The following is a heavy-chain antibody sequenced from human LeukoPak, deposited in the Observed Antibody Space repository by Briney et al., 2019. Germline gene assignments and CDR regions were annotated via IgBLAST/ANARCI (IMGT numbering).Heavy chain of an antibody. V-gene: IGHV4-39*01. CDR3: ARRFGSGWFPSGFDY. D-gene: IGHD6-19*01. J-gene: IGHJ4*01. CDR2: IYCSGST. Sequence: PSETLSLTCTVSGGSISSSSYYWGWIRQPPGKGLEWIGSIYCSGSTSDYPALIKRLSISVENTKNQFPHKLSSMTAADTAVYYCARRFGSGWFPSGFDYWGQGTLVTVSS. CDR1: GGSISSSSYY.